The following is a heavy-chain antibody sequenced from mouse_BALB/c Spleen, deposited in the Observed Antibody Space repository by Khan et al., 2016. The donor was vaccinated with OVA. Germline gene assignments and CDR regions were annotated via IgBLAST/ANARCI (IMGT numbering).Heavy chain of an antibody. D-gene: IGHD2-1*01. V-gene: IGHV1-7*01. CDR3: ARRGLYGICAY. CDR1: GYTFTTYW. Sequence: VQLQESGAELAKPGASVKMSCKASGYTFTTYWMHWVKQRPGQGLEWIGYIDPSTGYTEYNQKFKDKATLTTDKSSSTAYMQLSSLTSEDSAVYDCARRGLYGICAYWGQGTLVTVSA. CDR2: IDPSTGYT. J-gene: IGHJ3*01.